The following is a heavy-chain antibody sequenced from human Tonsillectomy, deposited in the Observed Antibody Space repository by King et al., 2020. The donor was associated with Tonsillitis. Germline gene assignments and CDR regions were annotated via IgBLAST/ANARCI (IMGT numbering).Heavy chain of an antibody. CDR3: TRDYGGYGGRAFDI. CDR1: GFALDDYI. J-gene: IGHJ3*02. Sequence: QLVQSGGDLVQPGRSLRLSCQASGFALDDYIMTWVRQAPGKGLEWVSFIRGKAYGGTTEYAASVKGRFTISRDDSKSIAYLQMNSLKTEDTGVYYCTRDYGGYGGRAFDIWGQGTMVTVSS. V-gene: IGHV3-49*04. CDR2: IRGKAYGGTT. D-gene: IGHD4-17*01.